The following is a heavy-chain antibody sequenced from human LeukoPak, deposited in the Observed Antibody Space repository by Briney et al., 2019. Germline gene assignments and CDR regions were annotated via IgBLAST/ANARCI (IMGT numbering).Heavy chain of an antibody. CDR1: GGSISSYY. V-gene: IGHV4-59*12. D-gene: IGHD3-22*01. CDR3: ARDSPAPGYYYDSSGSTPGFDY. CDR2: IYYSGST. J-gene: IGHJ4*02. Sequence: PSETLSLTCTVSGGSISSYYWSWIRQPPGKGLEWIGYIYYSGSTNYNPFLKSRVTISVDTSKNQFSLKLSSVTAADTAVYYCARDSPAPGYYYDSSGSTPGFDYWGQGTLVTVSS.